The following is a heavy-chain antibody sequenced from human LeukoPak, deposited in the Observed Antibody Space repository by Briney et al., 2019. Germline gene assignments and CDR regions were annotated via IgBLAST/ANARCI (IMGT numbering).Heavy chain of an antibody. CDR1: GGSISSYY. D-gene: IGHD1-26*01. CDR3: ARVKKKSGSYYDY. J-gene: IGHJ4*02. CDR2: IYYSGST. V-gene: IGHV4-59*01. Sequence: PSETLSLTCTVSGGSISSYYWSWIRQPPGKGLEWIGYIYYSGSTNYTPSLKSRVTISVDTSKNPFSLKLSSVTAADTAVYYCARVKKKSGSYYDYWGQGTLVTVSS.